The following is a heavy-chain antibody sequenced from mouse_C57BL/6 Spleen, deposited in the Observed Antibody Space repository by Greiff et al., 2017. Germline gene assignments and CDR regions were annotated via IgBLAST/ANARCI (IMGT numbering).Heavy chain of an antibody. Sequence: EVQLQESGPELVKPGASVKIPCKASGYTFTDYNMDWVKQSHGKSLEWIGDINPNNGGTIYNQKFKGKATLTVDKSSSTAYMELRSLTSEDTAVYYCARGNYYGSSYDAMDYWGQGTSVTVSS. CDR3: ARGNYYGSSYDAMDY. J-gene: IGHJ4*01. V-gene: IGHV1-18*01. CDR2: INPNNGGT. D-gene: IGHD1-1*01. CDR1: GYTFTDYN.